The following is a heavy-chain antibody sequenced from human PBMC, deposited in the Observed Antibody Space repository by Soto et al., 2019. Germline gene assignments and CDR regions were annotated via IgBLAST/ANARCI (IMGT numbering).Heavy chain of an antibody. CDR2: FGGSGGT. J-gene: IGHJ6*03. V-gene: IGHV3-23*01. Sequence: EVQVLESGGGLVQPGWSLRLSCVGSGFIFSNYAMAWVRQAPGKGLEWVSGFGGSGGTYYADSVKGRYTISRDNSKNTLYLQMNSLRVEDTAVYYCAKSQSSLYYMDVWGKGTAVTVSS. CDR1: GFIFSNYA. CDR3: AKSQSSLYYMDV.